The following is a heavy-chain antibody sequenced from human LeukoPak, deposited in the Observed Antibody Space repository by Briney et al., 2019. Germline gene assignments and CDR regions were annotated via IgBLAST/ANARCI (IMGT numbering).Heavy chain of an antibody. CDR1: GGSISSYY. CDR2: IYTSGST. CDR3: ARDLYCSSTSCYSGYYYGMDV. Sequence: SETLSLTCTVSGGSISSYYWNWIRQPAGKGLEWIGRIYTSGSTNYNPSLKSRVTMSVDTSKNQFSLKLSSVTAADTAVYYCARDLYCSSTSCYSGYYYGMDVWGQGTTVTVSS. D-gene: IGHD2-2*01. J-gene: IGHJ6*02. V-gene: IGHV4-4*07.